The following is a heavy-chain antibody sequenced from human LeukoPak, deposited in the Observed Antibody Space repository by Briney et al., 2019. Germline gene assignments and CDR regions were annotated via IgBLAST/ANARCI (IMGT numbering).Heavy chain of an antibody. D-gene: IGHD2-15*01. J-gene: IGHJ4*02. CDR2: IRNKANSYAT. V-gene: IGHV3-73*01. Sequence: GGSLRLSCAASGFTFSGSAMHWVRQASGKGLEWVGHIRNKANSYATAYAASLKVSFTISRYDSKNTAYLHMNSLKTEDMAVYDCTRPLGVYCSGGSCYSNWGQGTLVTVSS. CDR1: GFTFSGSA. CDR3: TRPLGVYCSGGSCYSN.